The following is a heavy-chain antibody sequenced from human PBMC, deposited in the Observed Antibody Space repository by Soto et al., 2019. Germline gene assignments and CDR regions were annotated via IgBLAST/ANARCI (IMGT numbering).Heavy chain of an antibody. D-gene: IGHD2-2*01. CDR2: FDPEDGET. Sequence: ASVKVSCKVSGYTLTELSMHWARQAPGKGLEWMGGFDPEDGETIYAQKFQGRVTMTEDTSTDTAYMELSSLRSEDTAVYYCATDIVVVPAARIGFDPWGQGTLVTVSS. J-gene: IGHJ5*02. CDR1: GYTLTELS. CDR3: ATDIVVVPAARIGFDP. V-gene: IGHV1-24*01.